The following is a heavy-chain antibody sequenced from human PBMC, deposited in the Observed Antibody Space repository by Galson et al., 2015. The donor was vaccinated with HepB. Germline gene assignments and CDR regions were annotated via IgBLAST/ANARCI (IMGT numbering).Heavy chain of an antibody. J-gene: IGHJ3*02. Sequence: SLRLSCAASGFTFSDYYMSWIRQAPGKGLEWVSYISSSSSYTNYADSVKGRFTISRDNAKNSLYLQMNSLRAEDTAVYYCARGSLLRARNAFDIWGQGTMVTVSS. CDR3: ARGSLLRARNAFDI. CDR1: GFTFSDYY. D-gene: IGHD3-16*01. CDR2: ISSSSSYT. V-gene: IGHV3-11*06.